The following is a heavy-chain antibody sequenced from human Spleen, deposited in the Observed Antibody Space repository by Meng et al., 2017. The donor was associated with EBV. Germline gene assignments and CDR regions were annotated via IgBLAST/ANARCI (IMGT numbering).Heavy chain of an antibody. CDR3: ARPFPSWQSPRLDPFGA. CDR2: VHYTGST. CDR1: GDSISSFYY. Sequence: RQPGGPAPGKVKPSEPLSPPCTVSGDSISSFYYWGWIRQPPGRGLEWIGSVHYTGSTYYSPSLKSRVTVSVDTSKNQFSLRLTSVTAADTAVYYCARPFPSWQSPRLDPFGAWGQGTLVTVSS. J-gene: IGHJ5*02. V-gene: IGHV4-39*01. D-gene: IGHD6-19*01.